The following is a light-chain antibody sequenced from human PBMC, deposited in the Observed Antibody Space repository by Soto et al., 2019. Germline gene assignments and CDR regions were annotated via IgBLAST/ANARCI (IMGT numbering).Light chain of an antibody. V-gene: IGKV1-39*01. CDR3: QQSYRTLRT. J-gene: IGKJ1*01. CDR2: AAS. CDR1: QSISSY. Sequence: DIQMTQSPSSLSASVGDRVTITCRASQSISSYLNWYQQKPGKAPKLLIYAASSLQSGVPSRFSGSASGTDFTLTISSLQPEDFATYYCQQSYRTLRTFGQGTKVEIK.